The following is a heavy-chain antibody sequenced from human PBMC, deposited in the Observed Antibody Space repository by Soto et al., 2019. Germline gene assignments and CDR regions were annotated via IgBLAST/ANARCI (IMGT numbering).Heavy chain of an antibody. CDR1: GYSFTTNW. Sequence: PWESLKISCKGSGYSFTTNWIGWVRQMPGKGLEWMGVIYPGDSDTRYSPSFQGQVAISADKSINTAYLQWSSLKASDTAMYYCARHSGVAEDGTDWGQGTLVTVSS. CDR2: IYPGDSDT. J-gene: IGHJ1*01. CDR3: ARHSGVAEDGTD. V-gene: IGHV5-51*01. D-gene: IGHD6-13*01.